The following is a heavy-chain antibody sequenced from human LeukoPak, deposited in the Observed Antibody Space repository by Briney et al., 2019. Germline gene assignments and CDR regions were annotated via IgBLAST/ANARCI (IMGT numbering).Heavy chain of an antibody. CDR3: TRQVGASSYHYYIDV. CDR1: GSDSGFTFSSAW. V-gene: IGHV3-15*01. D-gene: IGHD1-26*01. J-gene: IGHJ6*03. Sequence: PGGSLKLSCAASGSDSGFTFSSAWMSWVRQAPGKGLEWVGRIKSRTSGGTTDYAAPVKGRLTISRDDSQNTVYLQMNSLKSEDTAVYYCTRQVGASSYHYYIDVWGKGTTVTVSS. CDR2: IKSRTSGGTT.